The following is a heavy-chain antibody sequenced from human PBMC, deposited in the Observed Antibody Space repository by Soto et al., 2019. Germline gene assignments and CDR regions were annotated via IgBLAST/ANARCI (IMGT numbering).Heavy chain of an antibody. Sequence: GGSLRLSCAASGFTFSTHSMNWVRKAPGKGLEWASSFTSRDYIYYADSEGGRFTISRDSANNSLYLQMSSLRAEDTAVYYCARDSDSSGWYYYYGMDVWGRGTTVTVSS. CDR2: FTSRDYI. V-gene: IGHV3-21*01. D-gene: IGHD3-22*01. J-gene: IGHJ6*02. CDR3: ARDSDSSGWYYYYGMDV. CDR1: GFTFSTHS.